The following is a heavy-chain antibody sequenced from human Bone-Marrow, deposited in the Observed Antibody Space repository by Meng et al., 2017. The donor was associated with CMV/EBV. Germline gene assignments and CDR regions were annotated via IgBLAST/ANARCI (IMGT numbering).Heavy chain of an antibody. Sequence: ASVKVSCKASGYTFTSYDINWVRQATGQGLEWMGWMNPNSGNTGYAQKFQGRVTMTRNTSISTAYMELSSLRSEGTAVYYCATLEAISAAPRGVWFDPWGQGTLVTVSS. V-gene: IGHV1-8*01. D-gene: IGHD2-2*01. CDR2: MNPNSGNT. CDR1: GYTFTSYD. J-gene: IGHJ5*02. CDR3: ATLEAISAAPRGVWFDP.